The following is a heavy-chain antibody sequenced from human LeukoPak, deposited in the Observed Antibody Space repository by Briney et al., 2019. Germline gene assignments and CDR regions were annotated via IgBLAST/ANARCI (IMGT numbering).Heavy chain of an antibody. CDR1: GGSISSYY. Sequence: SETLSLTCTVSGGSISSYYWSWIRQPPGKGLEWIGYIYYSGSTNYNPSLKSRVTISVDTSKNQFSLKLSSVTAADTAVYYCARGPTTVPATYYFDYWGQGTLVTVSP. CDR3: ARGPTTVPATYYFDY. V-gene: IGHV4-59*01. J-gene: IGHJ4*02. D-gene: IGHD4-11*01. CDR2: IYYSGST.